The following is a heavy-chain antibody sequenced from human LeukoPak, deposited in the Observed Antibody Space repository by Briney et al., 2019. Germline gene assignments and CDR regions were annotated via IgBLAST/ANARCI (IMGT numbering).Heavy chain of an antibody. CDR1: GVSVSSDY. Sequence: AWGTLSLSCTVSGVSVSSDYWSWVRQSPGKGLEWIGYIYHSGHTMSNPSLKSRLSLSLDTSNNQFSLKLSSVTAADTAVYYCARIGGIPGIINWFDPWGQGTLVTVSS. D-gene: IGHD3-10*01. V-gene: IGHV4-59*08. CDR2: IYHSGHT. J-gene: IGHJ5*02. CDR3: ARIGGIPGIINWFDP.